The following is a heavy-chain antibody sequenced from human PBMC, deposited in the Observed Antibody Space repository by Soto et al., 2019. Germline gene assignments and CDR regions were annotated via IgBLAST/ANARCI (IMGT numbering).Heavy chain of an antibody. CDR1: GFTFSSYA. CDR2: ISGSGGST. D-gene: IGHD2-15*01. J-gene: IGHJ6*03. V-gene: IGHV3-23*01. CDR3: AKDSGRGGKQRLLGNYYYYYMDV. Sequence: QSGGSLRLSCAAPGFTFSSYAMSWVRQAPGKGLEWVSAISGSGGSTYYADSVKGRFTISRDNSKNTLYLQMKSLRAEDTAVYYCAKDSGRGGKQRLLGNYYYYYMDVWGKGTTVSVSS.